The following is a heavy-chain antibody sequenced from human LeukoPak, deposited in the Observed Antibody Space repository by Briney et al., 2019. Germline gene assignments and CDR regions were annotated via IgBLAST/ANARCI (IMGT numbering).Heavy chain of an antibody. Sequence: SETLSLTCSVSGGSISSSNYYWSWIRQPAGKGLEWIGYVFHTGSTNYNPSLKSRVTISVDTSKNQFSLKLSSVTAADTAVYYCARDRGSQPFIDYWGQGTLVTVSS. V-gene: IGHV4-61*10. J-gene: IGHJ4*02. CDR1: GGSISSSNYY. CDR2: VFHTGST. D-gene: IGHD1-26*01. CDR3: ARDRGSQPFIDY.